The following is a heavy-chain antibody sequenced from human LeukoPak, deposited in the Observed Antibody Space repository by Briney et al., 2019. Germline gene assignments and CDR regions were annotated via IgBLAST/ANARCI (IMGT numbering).Heavy chain of an antibody. V-gene: IGHV4-39*07. CDR2: INHSGST. CDR1: GGSISSGSYY. Sequence: PSQTLSLTCTVSGGSISSGSYYWSWIRQPPGKGLEWIGEINHSGSTNYNPSLKSRVTISVDTSKNQFSLKLSSVTAADTAVYYCARGRAPGMATIWYWGQGTLVTVSS. J-gene: IGHJ4*02. CDR3: ARGRAPGMATIWY. D-gene: IGHD5-24*01.